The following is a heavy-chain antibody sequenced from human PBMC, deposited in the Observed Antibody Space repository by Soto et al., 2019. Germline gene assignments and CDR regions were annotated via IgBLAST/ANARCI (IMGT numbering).Heavy chain of an antibody. CDR2: IWYDGSNK. CDR1: GFTFSSYG. D-gene: IGHD1-26*01. CDR3: ARARNSGSYPTAPYYYYGMDV. V-gene: IGHV3-33*01. Sequence: GGSLRLSCAASGFTFSSYGMHWVRQAPGKGLEWVAVIWYDGSNKYYADSVKGRFTIPRDNSKNTLYLQMNSLRAEDTAVYYCARARNSGSYPTAPYYYYGMDVWGQGTTVTVSS. J-gene: IGHJ6*02.